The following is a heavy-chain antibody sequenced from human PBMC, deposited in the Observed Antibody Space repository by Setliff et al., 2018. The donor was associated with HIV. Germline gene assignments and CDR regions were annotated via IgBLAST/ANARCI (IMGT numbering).Heavy chain of an antibody. CDR2: MNPNSGNT. Sequence: GASVKVSCKASGYTFTTYDINWVRQATGQGLEWMGWMNPNSGNTGYAERFQGRVTMTRDTSISTVYMELTSLRSEDMAVYYCARGLRQNRSNSDVSDVWGQGTVVTVSS. J-gene: IGHJ3*01. CDR1: GYTFTTYD. CDR3: ARGLRQNRSNSDVSDV. D-gene: IGHD4-4*01. V-gene: IGHV1-8*02.